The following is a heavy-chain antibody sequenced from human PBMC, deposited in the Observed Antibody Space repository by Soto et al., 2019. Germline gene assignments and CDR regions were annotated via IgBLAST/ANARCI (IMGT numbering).Heavy chain of an antibody. V-gene: IGHV1-46*01. CDR3: ARGRGPICSSASCYAPYSSSWYYFDY. J-gene: IGHJ4*02. CDR2: INPSGGST. D-gene: IGHD2-2*01. Sequence: ASVKVSCKASGYIFTSHYMHWVRQAPGQGLEWMGIINPSGGSTNYAQKFQGRVTMTRDTSTSTVYMELSSLRSEDTDVYYCARGRGPICSSASCYAPYSSSWYYFDYWGQGTLVTVSS. CDR1: GYIFTSHY.